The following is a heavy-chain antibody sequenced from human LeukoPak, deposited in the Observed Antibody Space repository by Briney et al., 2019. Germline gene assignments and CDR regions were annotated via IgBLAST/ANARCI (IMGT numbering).Heavy chain of an antibody. CDR2: IYSGGST. D-gene: IGHD6-19*01. J-gene: IGHJ4*02. CDR1: GFTVSSNY. Sequence: PGGSLRLSCATSGFTVSSNYMSWVRQAPGKGLEWVSVIYSGGSTHYADSVKGRFTISRHISQNTLYLQMNSLRAEDTAVYYCARVRLGSGWSLFDFWGQGTLVTVSS. CDR3: ARVRLGSGWSLFDF. V-gene: IGHV3-53*04.